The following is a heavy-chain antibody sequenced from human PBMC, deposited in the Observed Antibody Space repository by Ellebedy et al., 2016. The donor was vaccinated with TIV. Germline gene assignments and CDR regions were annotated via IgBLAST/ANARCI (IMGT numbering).Heavy chain of an antibody. CDR1: GFSLSTSGMC. D-gene: IGHD3-10*01. CDR3: ARITMVRGVNQLGGFDY. CDR2: IDWDDDK. Sequence: SGPTLVKPTPTLTLTCTFSGFSLSTSGMCVSWIRQPPGKALEWLALIDWDDDKYYSTSLKTRLTISKDTSKNQVVLTMTNMDPVDTATYYCARITMVRGVNQLGGFDYWGQGTLVTVSS. V-gene: IGHV2-70*01. J-gene: IGHJ4*02.